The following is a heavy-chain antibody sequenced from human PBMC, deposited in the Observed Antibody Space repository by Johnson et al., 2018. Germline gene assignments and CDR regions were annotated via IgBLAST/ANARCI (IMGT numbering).Heavy chain of an antibody. D-gene: IGHD1-26*01. V-gene: IGHV3-30*09. CDR2: ISYAGSLK. CDR3: ARDLAVGATRGAIDG. Sequence: QVQLVESGGGVLQPGRSXRLSCAASGFPFTSNAMHWVRQAPGKGLAWLAVISYAGSLKYSAYSLVGRLAISRDNSKDMLYLHMDSQRPDDTAVDHGARDLAVGATRGAIDGWGQGALVTVSS. J-gene: IGHJ4*02. CDR1: GFPFTSNA.